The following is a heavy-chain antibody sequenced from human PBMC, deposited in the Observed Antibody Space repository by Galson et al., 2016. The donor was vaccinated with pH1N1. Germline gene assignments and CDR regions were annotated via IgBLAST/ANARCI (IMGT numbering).Heavy chain of an antibody. D-gene: IGHD3-3*01. CDR3: ANFRMNP. CDR2: INLNGSKK. J-gene: IGHJ5*02. V-gene: IGHV3-7*01. CDR1: GFTFSSYS. Sequence: SLRLSCAASGFTFSSYSMHWVRQAPGKGLEWVANINLNGSKKYYAESVKGRFTISRDNAKNSLYLQMNSLRAEDTAVYYCANFRMNPWGQGTLVTVSS.